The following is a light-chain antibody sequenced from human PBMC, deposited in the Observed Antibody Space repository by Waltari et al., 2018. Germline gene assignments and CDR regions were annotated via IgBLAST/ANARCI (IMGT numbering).Light chain of an antibody. CDR3: CSYAGSSSFVV. V-gene: IGLV2-23*02. CDR1: SSEVGRYNL. CDR2: EVT. J-gene: IGLJ2*01. Sequence: QSALTQPASVSGSPGQSITISCPGTSSEVGRYNLISWYQQHPGKAPNLMIYEVTKRPSGVSNRFSGSKSGNTASLTISGLQAEDEAHYHCCSYAGSSSFVVFGGGTKLTVL.